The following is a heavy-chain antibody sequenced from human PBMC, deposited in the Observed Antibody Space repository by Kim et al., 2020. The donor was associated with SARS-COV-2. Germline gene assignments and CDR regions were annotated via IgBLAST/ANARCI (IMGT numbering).Heavy chain of an antibody. V-gene: IGHV1-3*01. Sequence: ASVKVSCKASGYTFTTYAIQWVRQAPGQRLEWMGWVNLGKGNTKYSEKFQGRVTISRDTSASTAYMELSSLRSEDTAVYYCARSVAIMPPGMDVWGQGTTVTVSS. J-gene: IGHJ6*02. CDR3: ARSVAIMPPGMDV. D-gene: IGHD2-21*01. CDR2: VNLGKGNT. CDR1: GYTFTTYA.